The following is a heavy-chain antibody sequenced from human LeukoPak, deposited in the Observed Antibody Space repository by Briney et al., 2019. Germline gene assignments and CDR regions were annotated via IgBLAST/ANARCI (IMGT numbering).Heavy chain of an antibody. CDR3: ARVTYGSGTYGAFDY. CDR1: GGSISSYY. J-gene: IGHJ4*02. Sequence: SETLSLTCTVSGGSISSYYWSWIRQPPGKGLEWIGYIYYSGSTNYNPSLKSRVTISVDTSKNQFSLKLSSVTAADTAVYYCARVTYGSGTYGAFDYWGQGTLVTVSS. CDR2: IYYSGST. V-gene: IGHV4-59*01. D-gene: IGHD3-10*01.